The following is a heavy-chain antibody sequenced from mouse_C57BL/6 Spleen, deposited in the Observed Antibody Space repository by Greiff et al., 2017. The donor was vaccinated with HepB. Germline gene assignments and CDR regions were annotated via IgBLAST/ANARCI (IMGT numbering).Heavy chain of an antibody. J-gene: IGHJ2*01. V-gene: IGHV10-1*01. Sequence: EVQVVESGGGLVQPKGSLKLSCAASGFSFNTYAMNWVRQAPGKGLEWVARIRSKSNNYATYYADSVKDRFTISRDDSESMLYLQMNNLKTEDTAMYYCVSSNSYFDYWGQGTTLTVSS. CDR2: IRSKSNNYAT. D-gene: IGHD2-5*01. CDR3: VSSNSYFDY. CDR1: GFSFNTYA.